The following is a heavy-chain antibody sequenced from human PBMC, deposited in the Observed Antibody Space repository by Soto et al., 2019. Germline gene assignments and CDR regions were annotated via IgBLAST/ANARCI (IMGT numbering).Heavy chain of an antibody. J-gene: IGHJ4*02. V-gene: IGHV3-9*01. CDR1: GFPFEDYA. CDR3: VRSKGGYSYGTPFDY. CDR2: ISWNSGNI. D-gene: IGHD5-18*01. Sequence: EVQLEESGGALVQPGRSLRLSCAASGFPFEDYAMHWVRQVLGKGLEWFSSISWNSGNIGYADSVKGRFTTSIDNANNSLYLQMNSLRPADTALYYCVRSKGGYSYGTPFDYWGQGTLVTVSS.